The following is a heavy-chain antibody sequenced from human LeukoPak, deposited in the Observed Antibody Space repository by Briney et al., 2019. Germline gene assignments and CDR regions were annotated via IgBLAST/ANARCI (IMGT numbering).Heavy chain of an antibody. J-gene: IGHJ4*02. CDR1: GFKFDTYN. CDR3: ARFIAAPYYFDY. CDR2: IRSYSSYI. D-gene: IGHD6-13*01. V-gene: IGHV3-21*01. Sequence: PGGSLRLSCAASGFKFDTYNFNWVRQAPGKGLEWVASIRSYSSYIHYGDSVKGRFTISRDNAKNSLYLQMNSLRAEDTAVYYCARFIAAPYYFDYWGRGTLVTVPS.